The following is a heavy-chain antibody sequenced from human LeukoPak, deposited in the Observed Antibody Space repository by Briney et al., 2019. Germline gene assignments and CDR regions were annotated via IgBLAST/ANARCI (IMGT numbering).Heavy chain of an antibody. V-gene: IGHV1-8*01. D-gene: IGHD1-26*01. CDR2: MNPNSGNT. CDR3: ARGVGVTRSFDY. J-gene: IGHJ4*02. Sequence: ASVKVSCKGSGYTFTNYGVSWVRQATGQGLEWMGWMNPNSGNTGYAQKFQGRVTITRNTSISTAYMELSSLRSEDTAVYYCARGVGVTRSFDYWGQGTLVTVSS. CDR1: GYTFTNYG.